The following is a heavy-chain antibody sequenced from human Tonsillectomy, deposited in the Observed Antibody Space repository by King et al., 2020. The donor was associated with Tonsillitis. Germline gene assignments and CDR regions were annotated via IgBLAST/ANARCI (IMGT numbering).Heavy chain of an antibody. Sequence: QLVQSGAEVKKPGASVKVSCKVSGYILTELSMHWVRQAPGKGLEWMGGFDPEDGETIYAQKFQGRATMTEDTSTDPAYMQLCSLRSVETATFYCQTSMCSSTMNSVPDTSTANLALTSVRSDYTALYYRATDRREGFNAASIYTWGKGTMGTASS. CDR3: QTSMCSSTMNSVPDTSTANLALTSVRSDYTALYYRATDRREGFNAASIYT. V-gene: IGHV1-24*01. J-gene: IGHJ3*01. CDR1: GYILTELS. CDR2: FDPEDGET. D-gene: IGHD1-26*01.